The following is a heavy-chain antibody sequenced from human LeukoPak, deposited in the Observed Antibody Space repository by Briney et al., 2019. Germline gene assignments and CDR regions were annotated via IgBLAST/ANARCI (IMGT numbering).Heavy chain of an antibody. J-gene: IGHJ4*02. CDR3: ATGPPYYFDY. CDR1: GFTFSSYS. V-gene: IGHV3-48*01. Sequence: GGSLRLSCAASGFTFSSYSMNWVRQAPGKGLEWVSYISSSSSTIYYADSVKGRFTISRDNAKNSLYLQMNSLRAEDTAVYYCATGPPYYFDYWGQGTLVTVSS. CDR2: ISSSSSTI.